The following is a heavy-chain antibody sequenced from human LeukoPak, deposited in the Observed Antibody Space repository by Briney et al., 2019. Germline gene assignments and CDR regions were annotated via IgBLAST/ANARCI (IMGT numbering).Heavy chain of an antibody. CDR3: AAGKWELDSFDY. J-gene: IGHJ4*02. CDR2: IVVGSGNT. D-gene: IGHD1-26*01. V-gene: IGHV1-58*02. Sequence: ASVKVSCKASGFTFTSFAMQWVRQARGQRLEWIGWIVVGSGNTNYAQKFQERVTITRDMSTSTAYMELSSLRSEDTAVYYCAAGKWELDSFDYWGQGTLATVSS. CDR1: GFTFTSFA.